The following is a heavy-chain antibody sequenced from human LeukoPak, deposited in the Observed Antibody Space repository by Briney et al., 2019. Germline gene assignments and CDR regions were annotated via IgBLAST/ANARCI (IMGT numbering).Heavy chain of an antibody. CDR3: ARGEVIAAAGTYHY. J-gene: IGHJ4*02. CDR2: IYHSGSA. V-gene: IGHV4-59*12. Sequence: PSETLSLTCTVSGGSISIYYWTWIRQPPGKGLEWIGYIYHSGSAEYNPSLKSRVTISIDKSKNQSSLNLTSVTAADTAVYYCARGEVIAAAGTYHYWGQGTLVTVSS. CDR1: GGSISIYY. D-gene: IGHD6-13*01.